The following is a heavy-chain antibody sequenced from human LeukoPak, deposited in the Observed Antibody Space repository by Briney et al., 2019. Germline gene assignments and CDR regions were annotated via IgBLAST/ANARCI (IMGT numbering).Heavy chain of an antibody. CDR2: ISYDGSNK. CDR1: GFTFSVNS. V-gene: IGHV3-30*04. CDR3: ARGVGYSYGEIDY. D-gene: IGHD5-18*01. J-gene: IGHJ4*02. Sequence: QAGRSLRLSCADPGFTFSVNSMSWVRQSPGKGLEWVSVISYDGSNKCYADSVKGRFTISRDNSKNTLYLQMNSLRAEDTAVYYCARGVGYSYGEIDYWGQGTLVTVSS.